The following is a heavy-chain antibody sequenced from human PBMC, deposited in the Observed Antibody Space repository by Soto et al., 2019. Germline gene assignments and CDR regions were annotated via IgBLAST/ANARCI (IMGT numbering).Heavy chain of an antibody. CDR2: IYYSGST. Sequence: TSETLSLTCTVSGGSISSYYWSWIRQPPGKGLEWIGYIYYSGSTNYNPSLKSRVTISVDTSKNQFSLKLSSVTAADTAVYYCARSGIAAAAHWFDPWGQGTPVNVSS. CDR3: ARSGIAAAAHWFDP. CDR1: GGSISSYY. D-gene: IGHD6-13*01. V-gene: IGHV4-59*08. J-gene: IGHJ5*02.